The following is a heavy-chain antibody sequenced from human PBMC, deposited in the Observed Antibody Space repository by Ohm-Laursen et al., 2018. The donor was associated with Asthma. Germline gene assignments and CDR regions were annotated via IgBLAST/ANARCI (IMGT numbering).Heavy chain of an antibody. D-gene: IGHD3-9*01. V-gene: IGHV4-31*03. CDR3: VREDFDWPPGYCDY. J-gene: IGHJ4*02. CDR2: IYYSGST. Sequence: SQTLSLTCTVSGDSINSGNNYWSWIRQHPGKGLEWIGYIYYSGSTYYNPSLKSRVTISIDTSKNQFSLKLSSVTAADTAVYYCVREDFDWPPGYCDYWGQGTLVTVSS. CDR1: GDSINSGNNY.